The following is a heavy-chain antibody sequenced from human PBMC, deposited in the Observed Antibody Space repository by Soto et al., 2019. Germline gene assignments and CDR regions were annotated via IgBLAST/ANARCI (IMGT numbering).Heavy chain of an antibody. CDR2: IIPILGIA. V-gene: IGHV1-69*08. Sequence: QVQLVQSGAEVKKPGSSVKVSCKASGGTFSSYTISWVRQAPGQGLEWMGRIIPILGIANYAQKFQGRVTITADKSTRTAYMGLSSLMSEATAVYYCAREGRSYGYVFGAFDIWGQGTMVTVSS. CDR1: GGTFSSYT. CDR3: AREGRSYGYVFGAFDI. D-gene: IGHD5-18*01. J-gene: IGHJ3*02.